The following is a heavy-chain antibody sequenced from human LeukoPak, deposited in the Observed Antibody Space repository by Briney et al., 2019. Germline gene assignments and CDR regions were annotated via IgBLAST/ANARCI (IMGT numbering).Heavy chain of an antibody. D-gene: IGHD2-2*01. CDR1: GYTFTGYY. J-gene: IGHJ4*02. CDR2: INPNSGGT. Sequence: ASVKVSCKASGYTFTGYYMHWVRQAPGQGLEWMVWINPNSGGTNYAQKFQGRVTMTRDTSISTAYMELSRLRSDDTAVYYCARGPVCSSTSCYPRFDYWGQGTLVTVSS. V-gene: IGHV1-2*02. CDR3: ARGPVCSSTSCYPRFDY.